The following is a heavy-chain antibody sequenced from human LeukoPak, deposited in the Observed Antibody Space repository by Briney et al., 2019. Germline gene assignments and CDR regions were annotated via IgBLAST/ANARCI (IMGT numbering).Heavy chain of an antibody. CDR2: INSDGSST. J-gene: IGHJ4*02. D-gene: IGHD6-19*01. Sequence: GGSLRLSCAASGFTFSSHWMHWVRQAPGKGLVWVSRINSDGSSTSYADSVKGRFTISRDNAKNSLYLQMNSLRAEDTAVYYCARIPTGYSSGWYVPDYYFDYWGQGTLVTVSS. CDR1: GFTFSSHW. CDR3: ARIPTGYSSGWYVPDYYFDY. V-gene: IGHV3-74*01.